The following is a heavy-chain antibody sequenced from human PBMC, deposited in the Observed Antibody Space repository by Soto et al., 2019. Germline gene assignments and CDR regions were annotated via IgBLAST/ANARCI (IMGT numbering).Heavy chain of an antibody. J-gene: IGHJ6*02. CDR3: ASPISYYDFWSGYWPDYYGMDV. CDR2: MNPNSGNT. CDR1: RYTFNSYY. V-gene: IGHV1-8*01. Sequence: ASVKVSSKESRYTFNSYYINWLRQETGQGLEWMGWMNPNSGNTGYAQKFQGRVTMTRNTSISTAYMELSSLRSEDTAVYYCASPISYYDFWSGYWPDYYGMDVWGQGTTVTVS. D-gene: IGHD3-3*01.